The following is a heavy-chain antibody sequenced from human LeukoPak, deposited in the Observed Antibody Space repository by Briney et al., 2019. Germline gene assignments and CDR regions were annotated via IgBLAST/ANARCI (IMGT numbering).Heavy chain of an antibody. Sequence: ASVRVSCKASGYTFTTEDINWVRQATGQGLEWMGWINPGSGDTGYAQKFQGRVTISRSTSIRTAYMELSNLRSEDTAVYYCTRGWTHWGQGTLVTVSS. CDR3: TRGWTH. V-gene: IGHV1-8*03. J-gene: IGHJ4*02. CDR1: GYTFTTED. D-gene: IGHD1-1*01. CDR2: INPGSGDT.